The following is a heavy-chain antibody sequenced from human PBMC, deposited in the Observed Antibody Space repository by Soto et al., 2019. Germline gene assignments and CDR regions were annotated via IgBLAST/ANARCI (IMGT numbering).Heavy chain of an antibody. CDR2: IYYSGRT. D-gene: IGHD2-2*02. Sequence: QVQLQESGPGLVKPSQTVSLTCVVSGGPIFGGDYYWSWIRQPPGKGLQWVGSIYYSGRTYYSPSLESRVTISVDTSKNQFSLELSSVTATDTAVYYCARDVDSTILKPNDAFGIWGQGTMVTVSS. CDR1: GGPIFGGDYY. V-gene: IGHV4-30-4*01. J-gene: IGHJ3*02. CDR3: ARDVDSTILKPNDAFGI.